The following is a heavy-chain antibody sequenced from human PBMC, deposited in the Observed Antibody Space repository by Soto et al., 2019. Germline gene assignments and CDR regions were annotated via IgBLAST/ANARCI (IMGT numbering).Heavy chain of an antibody. V-gene: IGHV3-74*01. CDR2: INSDGTLK. D-gene: IGHD5-12*01. J-gene: IGHJ4*02. CDR3: ARGISGAYDSTYDW. Sequence: GALRLSWAASGFTFNNYSTVWVRQAPGKGLVWVSRINSDGTLKNYADSVKGRFTISRDNAKKTLRLQMNSLRAEDTAVYYCARGISGAYDSTYDWWGQGTLVTVSS. CDR1: GFTFNNYS.